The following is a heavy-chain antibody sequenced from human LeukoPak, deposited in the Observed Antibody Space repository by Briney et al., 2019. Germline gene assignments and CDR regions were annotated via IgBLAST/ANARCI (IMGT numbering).Heavy chain of an antibody. Sequence: SGGSLRLSCAASGLTFRNYVTTWVRQAPGKGLEWVSAISGSGGSTYYADSVKGRFTISRDNSKNTLYLQMNSLRAEDTAVYYCARDFHDAFDIWGQGTMVTVSS. J-gene: IGHJ3*02. CDR2: ISGSGGST. V-gene: IGHV3-23*01. CDR3: ARDFHDAFDI. CDR1: GLTFRNYV.